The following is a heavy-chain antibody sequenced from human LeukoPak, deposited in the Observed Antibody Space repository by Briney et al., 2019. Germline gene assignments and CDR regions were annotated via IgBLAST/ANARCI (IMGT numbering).Heavy chain of an antibody. D-gene: IGHD1-7*01. Sequence: GGSLRLSCAASGFIFSNYWMSWVRQAPGKGPEWVGDIKTDGSDKYYVGSVKGRFTISRDNAKNSLYLQMNSLRAEDTAVYYCAKDRNWNYIFDYWGQGTLVTVSS. CDR2: IKTDGSDK. CDR1: GFIFSNYW. CDR3: AKDRNWNYIFDY. V-gene: IGHV3-7*03. J-gene: IGHJ4*02.